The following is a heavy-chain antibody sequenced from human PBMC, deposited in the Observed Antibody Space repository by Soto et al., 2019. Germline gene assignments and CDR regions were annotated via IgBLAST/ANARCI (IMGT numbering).Heavy chain of an antibody. CDR1: RYTITSNG. J-gene: IGHJ6*02. D-gene: IGHD2-21*02. CDR3: ARVYHCGGDCYLYYYYGMDV. V-gene: IGHV1-18*01. CDR2: ISAYNGNT. Sequence: ASVKPSSKASRYTITSNGSWWVRHAPGQGLEWMGWISAYNGNTNYAQKLQGRVTMTTDTSTSTAYMELRSLRSDDTAVYYCARVYHCGGDCYLYYYYGMDVWGQGTTVTVSS.